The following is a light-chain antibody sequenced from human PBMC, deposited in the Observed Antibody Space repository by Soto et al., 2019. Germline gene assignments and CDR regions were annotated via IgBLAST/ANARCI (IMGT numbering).Light chain of an antibody. Sequence: QSVLTQPASVSGSPGQSITISCTGTSSDVGGYDYVSWYQHHPGKAPKLTIYEVSNRPSGVSNRFSGSKSGNTASLTTSGLQAEDEAEYYCSSYTSSSTDVFGTGPKV. CDR2: EVS. V-gene: IGLV2-14*01. CDR1: SSDVGGYDY. CDR3: SSYTSSSTDV. J-gene: IGLJ1*01.